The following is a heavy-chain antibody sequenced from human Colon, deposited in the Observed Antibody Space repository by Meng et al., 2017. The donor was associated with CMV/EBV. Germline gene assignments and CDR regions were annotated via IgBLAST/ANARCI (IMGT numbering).Heavy chain of an antibody. Sequence: QGQLVESGGAGVQPGESLSIICAAYGIPFSSSGMHWVRQAPGKGLEWVALIRHDGSNEYYAESVRGRFTISRDNSKNTVYLQMNSLRSEDTAVYYCARDKGVRTFDTWGQGILVTVSS. D-gene: IGHD2-21*01. CDR2: IRHDGSNE. CDR3: ARDKGVRTFDT. V-gene: IGHV3-30*02. J-gene: IGHJ4*02. CDR1: GIPFSSSG.